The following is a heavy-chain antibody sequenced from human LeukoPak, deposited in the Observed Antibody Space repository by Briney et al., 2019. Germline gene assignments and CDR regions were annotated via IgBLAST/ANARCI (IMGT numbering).Heavy chain of an antibody. J-gene: IGHJ4*02. CDR2: IYYSGST. CDR1: GGSISSSSYY. V-gene: IGHV4-39*01. D-gene: IGHD5-18*01. CDR3: ARQQIQLWGPFDY. Sequence: PSETLSLTCTVSGGSISSSSYYWGWIRQPPGKGLEWIGSIYYSGSTYYNPSLKSRVTISVDTSKNQFSLKLSSVTAADTAVYYCARQQIQLWGPFDYRGQGTLVTVSS.